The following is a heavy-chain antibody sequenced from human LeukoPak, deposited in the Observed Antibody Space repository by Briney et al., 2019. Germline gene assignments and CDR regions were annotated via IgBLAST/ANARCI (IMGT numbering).Heavy chain of an antibody. CDR1: GFDFSDYA. Sequence: GGSLRLSCAASGFDFSDYAMHWVRQSPAKGLEWVAVIWYDGSETYSADSVKGRFTISRDNSKNTLYLQMTSLRVDDTAVYYCARDLQSGTTPAFDHWGQGTLVIVSS. CDR3: ARDLQSGTTPAFDH. V-gene: IGHV3-33*01. D-gene: IGHD1-1*01. CDR2: IWYDGSET. J-gene: IGHJ4*02.